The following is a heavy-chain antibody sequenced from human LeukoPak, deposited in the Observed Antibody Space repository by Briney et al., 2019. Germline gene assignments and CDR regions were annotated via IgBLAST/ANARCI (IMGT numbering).Heavy chain of an antibody. CDR2: INPSGGST. D-gene: IGHD4-23*01. CDR3: ARPETYGGNSWHFDY. J-gene: IGHJ4*02. Sequence: GASVKVSCKASGYTFSSYHMHWVRQAPGQGLEWMGIINPSGGSTSYAQKLQGRVTMTRDTSTSTVYMELSSLRSEDTAVYYCARPETYGGNSWHFDYWGQGTLVTVSS. V-gene: IGHV1-46*01. CDR1: GYTFSSYH.